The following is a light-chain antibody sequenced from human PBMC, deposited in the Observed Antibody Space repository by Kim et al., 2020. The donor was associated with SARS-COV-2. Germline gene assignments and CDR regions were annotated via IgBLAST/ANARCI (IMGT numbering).Light chain of an antibody. CDR3: QAWDSSTVV. J-gene: IGLJ2*01. V-gene: IGLV3-1*01. CDR2: QDS. Sequence: SYELTQPPSVSVSPGQTASITCSGANLGDKYACWYQQKPGQSPVLVIYQDSKRPSGIPERFSGSNSGNTATLTISGTQAIAEADYYCQAWDSSTVVFGGG. CDR1: NLGDKY.